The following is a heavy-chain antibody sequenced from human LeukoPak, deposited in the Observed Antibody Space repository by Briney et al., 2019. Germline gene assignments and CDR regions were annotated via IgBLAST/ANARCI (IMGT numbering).Heavy chain of an antibody. CDR3: AKRIATAGPYFDY. D-gene: IGHD6-13*01. CDR2: ISASGGSI. CDR1: GFTFSSYA. J-gene: IGHJ4*02. V-gene: IGHV3-23*01. Sequence: GGPLRLSCAASGFTFSSYAMSWVRQAPGMGLEWVSAISASGGSIYYADSVKGRFTISRDSSKSTLYLQMNTLRAEDTAVYYCAKRIATAGPYFDYWGQGALVTVSS.